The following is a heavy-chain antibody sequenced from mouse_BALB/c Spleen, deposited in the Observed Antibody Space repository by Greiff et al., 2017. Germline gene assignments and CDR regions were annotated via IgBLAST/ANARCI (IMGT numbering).Heavy chain of an antibody. CDR1: GYSITSGYY. Sequence: EVQLQQSGPGLVKPSQSLSLTCSVTGYSITSGYYWNWIRQFPGNQLEWMGYVSYDGSNNYNPSLKNRISITRDTSKNQFFLKLNSVTTEDTATYYCASTYDYGSMDYWGQGTSVTVSS. CDR2: VSYDGSN. D-gene: IGHD2-4*01. V-gene: IGHV3-6*02. J-gene: IGHJ4*01. CDR3: ASTYDYGSMDY.